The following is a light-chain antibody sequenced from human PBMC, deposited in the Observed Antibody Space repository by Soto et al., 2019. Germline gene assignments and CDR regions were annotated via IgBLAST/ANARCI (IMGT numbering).Light chain of an antibody. CDR2: EGT. CDR1: SGDVGSFNL. V-gene: IGLV2-14*02. CDR3: SSYAGSNNLKV. Sequence: QSVLTQPASVSGSPGQSITISCTGTSGDVGSFNLVSWYQQHPGKAPKLMIYEGTKRPSGVSNRFSGSKSGNTASLTVSGLQAEDEADYYCSSYAGSNNLKVFGTGTKVTVL. J-gene: IGLJ1*01.